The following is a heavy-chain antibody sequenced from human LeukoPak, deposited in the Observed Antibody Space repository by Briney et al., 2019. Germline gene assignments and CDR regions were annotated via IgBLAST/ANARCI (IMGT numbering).Heavy chain of an antibody. CDR1: GGSISSSSYY. CDR3: ARRSSCYFPDWFDP. Sequence: SETLSLTCTVSGGSISSSSYYWGWIRQPPGKRLEWIGEINHSGSTNYNPSLKSRVTISVDTSKNQFSLKLSSVTAADTAVYYCARRSSCYFPDWFDPWGQGTLVTVSS. J-gene: IGHJ5*02. D-gene: IGHD2-15*01. CDR2: INHSGST. V-gene: IGHV4-39*07.